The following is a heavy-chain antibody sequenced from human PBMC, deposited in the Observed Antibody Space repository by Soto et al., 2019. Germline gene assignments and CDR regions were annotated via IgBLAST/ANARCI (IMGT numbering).Heavy chain of an antibody. J-gene: IGHJ4*02. CDR1: GFTFSSYA. CDR2: ISGSGGRT. D-gene: IGHD1-26*01. V-gene: IGHV3-23*01. CDR3: AKDLGYLVLGYSFSGSFDY. Sequence: GGSLRLSCAASGFTFSSYAMSWVRQAPGKGLEWVSAISGSGGRTYYADSVKGRCTISRDNSKNTLYLQMNSLRAEDMVIYDCAKDLGYLVLGYSFSGSFDYWGQGTLVTVSS.